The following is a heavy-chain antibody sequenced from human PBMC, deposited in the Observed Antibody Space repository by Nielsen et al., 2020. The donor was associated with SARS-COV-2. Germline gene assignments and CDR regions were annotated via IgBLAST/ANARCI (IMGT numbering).Heavy chain of an antibody. V-gene: IGHV1-18*01. CDR2: ISAYNGNT. J-gene: IGHJ4*02. CDR3: ARDYSSGWYSSMGERGGSYPSSFDY. D-gene: IGHD6-19*01. Sequence: ASVKVSCKASGYTFTSYGISWVRQAPGQGLEWMGWISAYNGNTNYAQKLQGRVTMTTDTSTSTAYMELRSLRSDDTAVYYCARDYSSGWYSSMGERGGSYPSSFDYWGQGTLVTVSS. CDR1: GYTFTSYG.